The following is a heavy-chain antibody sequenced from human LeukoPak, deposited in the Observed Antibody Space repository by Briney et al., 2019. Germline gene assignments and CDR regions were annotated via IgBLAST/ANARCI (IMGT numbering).Heavy chain of an antibody. D-gene: IGHD1-26*01. CDR2: ISYDGSNK. CDR3: ARDKIVGPSDFQH. Sequence: PGRSLRLSCAASGFTFSSYAMHWVRQAPGKGLEWVAVISYDGSNKYYADSVKGRFTISRDNSKNTLYLQMNRLRAEDTAVYYCARDKIVGPSDFQHWGQGTLVTVSS. V-gene: IGHV3-30*04. J-gene: IGHJ1*01. CDR1: GFTFSSYA.